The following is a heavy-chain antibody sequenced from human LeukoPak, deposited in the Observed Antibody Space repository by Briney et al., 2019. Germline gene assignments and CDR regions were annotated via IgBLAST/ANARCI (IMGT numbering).Heavy chain of an antibody. CDR2: IIPIFGTA. J-gene: IGHJ4*02. D-gene: IGHD6-13*01. CDR1: GGTFSSYA. V-gene: IGHV1-69*06. Sequence: ASVKVSCKASGGTFSSYAISRVRQAPGQGLEWMGGIIPIFGTANYAQKFQGRVTITADKSTSTAYMELSSLRSEDTAVYYCARGAPGIAAAGRFDYWGQGTLVTVSS. CDR3: ARGAPGIAAAGRFDY.